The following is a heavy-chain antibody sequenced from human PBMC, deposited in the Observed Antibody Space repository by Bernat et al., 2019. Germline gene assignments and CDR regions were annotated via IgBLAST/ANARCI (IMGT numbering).Heavy chain of an antibody. D-gene: IGHD3-16*01. CDR1: GFTFSDYY. Sequence: QVQLVESGGGLVKPGGSLRLSCAASGFTFSDYYMSWIRQAPGKGLDWVSYISSSSSYTNYADSVKGRFTISRDNAKKTLYLQMHSLRADDTAVYYCAVGGLIAYDYWGQGTLVSVSS. J-gene: IGHJ4*02. CDR2: ISSSSSYT. CDR3: AVGGLIAYDY. V-gene: IGHV3-11*05.